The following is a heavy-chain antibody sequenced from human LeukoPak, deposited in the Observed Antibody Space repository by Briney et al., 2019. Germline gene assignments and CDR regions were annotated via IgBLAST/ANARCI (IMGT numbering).Heavy chain of an antibody. Sequence: GGSLRLSCAASRFTFSNYAMAWVRQASGKGLEWVSAISGRDGSTYYADSVKGRFTISRDNSNNTLYLQLNTLRAEDTAVYYCRSTTYYYGMDVWGQGTTVTVSS. V-gene: IGHV3-23*01. D-gene: IGHD2/OR15-2a*01. CDR3: RSTTYYYGMDV. CDR1: RFTFSNYA. CDR2: ISGRDGST. J-gene: IGHJ6*02.